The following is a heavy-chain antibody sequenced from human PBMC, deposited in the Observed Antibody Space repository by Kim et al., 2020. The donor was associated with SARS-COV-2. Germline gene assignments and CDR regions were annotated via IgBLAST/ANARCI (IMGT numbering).Heavy chain of an antibody. CDR2: LYYSGKY. V-gene: IGHV4-30-2*01. J-gene: IGHJ2*01. Sequence: SETLALTCRVSGGSISSCGYARSWLRQAPGEGPEWIGYLYYSGKYQHNPALRRRVPLSIESSKDPIHLKLRPFNAADTALCFCGRGGASTLTSFWYFHIW. CDR3: GRGGASTLTSFWYFHI. CDR1: GGSISSCGYA. D-gene: IGHD3-9*01.